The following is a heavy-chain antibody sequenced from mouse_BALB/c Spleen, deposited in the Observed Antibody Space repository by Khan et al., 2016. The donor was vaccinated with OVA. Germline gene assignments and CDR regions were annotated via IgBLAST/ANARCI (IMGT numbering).Heavy chain of an antibody. CDR3: ARPPFFSYVMVY. CDR1: GYTFKNHG. J-gene: IGHJ4*01. V-gene: IGHV9-3-1*01. CDR2: INTYTGEP. Sequence: QIQLVQSAPELKKPGETVKISCKASGYTFKNHGMNWVKQAPGKGLKWMGWINTYTGEPTYVEDFKGRFAFSLETSASTAYLQINNLKNEDTATYFCARPPFFSYVMVYWGQGTSVTVSS.